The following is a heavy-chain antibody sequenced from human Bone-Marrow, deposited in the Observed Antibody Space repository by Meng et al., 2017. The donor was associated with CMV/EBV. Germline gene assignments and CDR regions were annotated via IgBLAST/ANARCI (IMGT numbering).Heavy chain of an antibody. CDR3: AKDLRTSSWYEGY. Sequence: GESLKISCAASGFTFSSYGMHWVRQAPGKGLEWVAFIRYDGSNKYYADSVKGRFTISRDNSKNTLYLQMNSLRAEDTAVYYCAKDLRTSSWYEGYWGQGTLVTVSS. J-gene: IGHJ4*02. CDR2: IRYDGSNK. D-gene: IGHD6-13*01. V-gene: IGHV3-30*02. CDR1: GFTFSSYG.